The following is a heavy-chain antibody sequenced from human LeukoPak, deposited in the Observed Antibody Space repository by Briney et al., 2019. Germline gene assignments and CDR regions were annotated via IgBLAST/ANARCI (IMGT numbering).Heavy chain of an antibody. J-gene: IGHJ5*02. V-gene: IGHV4-31*03. Sequence: TLSLTCTVSGGSISSGGYYWGWIRQHPGEGLEWIGYIHYSGNTYYNPSLKSRLTISPDTSKHQFSLRLSSVTAADTAVYYCARAEFTVVRGVIIDHWGQGTLVTVSS. CDR2: IHYSGNT. CDR1: GGSISSGGYY. CDR3: ARAEFTVVRGVIIDH. D-gene: IGHD3-10*01.